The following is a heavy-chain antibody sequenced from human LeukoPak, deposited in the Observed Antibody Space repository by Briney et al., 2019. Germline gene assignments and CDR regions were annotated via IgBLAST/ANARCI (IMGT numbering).Heavy chain of an antibody. J-gene: IGHJ3*02. CDR3: AGAIAVAGTTSEESAFDI. CDR2: IAPYEGDT. V-gene: IGHV1-18*01. CDR1: GYTFGAYG. Sequence: ASVKVSCKVSGYTFGAYGLSWVRQAPDQGLEWLGWIAPYEGDTQYTPKLQDRIILTADTATTTVYMELRSLRIDDTAVYYCAGAIAVAGTTSEESAFDIWGQGTMVTVSS. D-gene: IGHD6-19*01.